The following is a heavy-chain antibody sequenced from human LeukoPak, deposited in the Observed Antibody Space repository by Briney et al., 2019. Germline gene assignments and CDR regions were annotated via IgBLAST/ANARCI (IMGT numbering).Heavy chain of an antibody. D-gene: IGHD1-26*01. CDR3: ARSYGGSYRISFDY. Sequence: SETLSLTCTVSGGSISSYYWSWIRQPPGKGLEWIGYIYYSGSTNYNPSLKSRVTISVDTSKNQFSLKLSSVTAADTAVYYCARSYGGSYRISFDYWGQGTLATVSS. CDR2: IYYSGST. J-gene: IGHJ4*02. V-gene: IGHV4-59*01. CDR1: GGSISSYY.